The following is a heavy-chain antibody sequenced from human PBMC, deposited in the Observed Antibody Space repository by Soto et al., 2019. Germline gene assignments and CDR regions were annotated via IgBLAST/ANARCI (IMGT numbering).Heavy chain of an antibody. CDR1: GFTFSSYA. D-gene: IGHD3-3*01. V-gene: IGHV3-30-3*01. CDR2: ISYDGSNK. CDR3: ARGYVFWSGYYYPYGMDV. J-gene: IGHJ6*02. Sequence: QVQLVESGGGVVQPGRSLRLSCAASGFTFSSYAMHWVRQAPGKGLEWVAVISYDGSNKNHADTVKGRFTISRDNSKNTLYLRMNSLSAEDTAVYYCARGYVFWSGYYYPYGMDVWGQGTTVTVSS.